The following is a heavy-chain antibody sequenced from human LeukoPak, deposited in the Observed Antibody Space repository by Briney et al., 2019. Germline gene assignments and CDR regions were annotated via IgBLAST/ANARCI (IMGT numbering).Heavy chain of an antibody. Sequence: PGGSLRLSCAASGFTFSTYAMHWVRQAPGKGLEWVAVISYDGSNKYYADSVKGRFTISRDNSKNTLYLQMNSLRAEDTAVYYCARVGVATSKWGLLPSYYYYYYMDVWGKGTTVTVSS. CDR1: GFTFSTYA. CDR2: ISYDGSNK. D-gene: IGHD5-12*01. J-gene: IGHJ6*03. CDR3: ARVGVATSKWGLLPSYYYYYYMDV. V-gene: IGHV3-30*01.